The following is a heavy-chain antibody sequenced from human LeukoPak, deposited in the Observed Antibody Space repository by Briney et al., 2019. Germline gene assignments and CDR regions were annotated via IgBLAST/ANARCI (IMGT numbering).Heavy chain of an antibody. CDR1: GGTFSSYA. D-gene: IGHD4-11*01. CDR3: EEEAATTVVMVFDL. Sequence: GASVKVSCKASGGTFSSYAISWVRQAPGQGLEWMGWISTDNGETNYAQKWQGRVTLTTDTSTKTAYMELRSLKSDDTAFCAREEEAATTVVMVFDLWGQGTLVTVSS. J-gene: IGHJ4*02. V-gene: IGHV1-18*01. CDR2: ISTDNGET.